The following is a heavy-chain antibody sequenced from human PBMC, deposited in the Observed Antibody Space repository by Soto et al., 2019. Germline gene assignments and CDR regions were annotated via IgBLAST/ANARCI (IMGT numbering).Heavy chain of an antibody. D-gene: IGHD3-22*01. CDR2: IYHSGST. V-gene: IGHV4-30-2*01. Sequence: SSETLSLTCAVSGGSISSGGYSWSWIRQPPGKGLEWIGYIYHSGSTYYNPSLKSRVTISVDRSKNQFSLKLSSVTAADTAVYYCARGSSGYYDYWGQGTLVTVSS. CDR1: GGSISSGGYS. CDR3: ARGSSGYYDY. J-gene: IGHJ4*02.